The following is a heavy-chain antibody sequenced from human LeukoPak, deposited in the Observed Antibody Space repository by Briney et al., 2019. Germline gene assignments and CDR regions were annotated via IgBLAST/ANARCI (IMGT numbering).Heavy chain of an antibody. V-gene: IGHV4-31*03. CDR1: GGSIRSDGYY. CDR2: IYYSGTT. J-gene: IGHJ3*02. Sequence: SETLSLTCTVPGGSIRSDGYYWTWIRQHPGKGLEWIGYIYYSGTTYYNPSLESRVTLSVDTSKNQFSLRLSSVTAADTAVYYCARYRDSGGRLAFDIWGQGTMATVSS. D-gene: IGHD2-15*01. CDR3: ARYRDSGGRLAFDI.